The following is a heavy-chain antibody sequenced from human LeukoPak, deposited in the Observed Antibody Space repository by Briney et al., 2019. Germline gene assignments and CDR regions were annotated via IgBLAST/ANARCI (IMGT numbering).Heavy chain of an antibody. CDR1: GYTFTGYY. V-gene: IGHV1-2*02. CDR3: ARGISWLEYYYYMDV. CDR2: INPNSGGT. Sequence: GASVKVSCKASGYTFTGYYMHWVRQAPGQGLEWMGWINPNSGGTNYAQKFQGRVTMTRDTSISTAYMELSRLRSDDTAVYYCARGISWLEYYYYMDVWGKGTTVTVSS. J-gene: IGHJ6*03. D-gene: IGHD6-19*01.